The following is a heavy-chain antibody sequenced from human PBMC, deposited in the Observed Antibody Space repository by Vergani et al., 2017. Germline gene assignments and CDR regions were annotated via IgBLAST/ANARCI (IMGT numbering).Heavy chain of an antibody. CDR3: ARTPYCGGDCYSDAFDI. J-gene: IGHJ3*02. CDR1: GGSISSYY. D-gene: IGHD2-21*02. V-gene: IGHV4-59*01. CDR2: NYYYGST. Sequence: QVQLQESGPGLVKPSETLSLTCTVSGGSISSYYWSWIRQPPGQGLEWIGYNYYYGSTNYNPSLKSRVTISVDPSKNQFSLKLSSVTAADTAVYYCARTPYCGGDCYSDAFDIWGQGTMVTVSS.